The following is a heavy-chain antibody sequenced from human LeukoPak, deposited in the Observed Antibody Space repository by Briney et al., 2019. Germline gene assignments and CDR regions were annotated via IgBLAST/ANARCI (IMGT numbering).Heavy chain of an antibody. CDR3: AELGITMIGGV. V-gene: IGHV3-48*03. D-gene: IGHD3-10*02. J-gene: IGHJ6*04. CDR2: ISSSGSTI. Sequence: GGSLRLSCAASKFTFCSYDMHWVRQAPGKGLEWVSYISSSGSTIYYADSVKGRFTISRDNAKNSLYLQMNSLRAEDTAVYYCAELGITMIGGVWGKGTTVTISS. CDR1: KFTFCSYD.